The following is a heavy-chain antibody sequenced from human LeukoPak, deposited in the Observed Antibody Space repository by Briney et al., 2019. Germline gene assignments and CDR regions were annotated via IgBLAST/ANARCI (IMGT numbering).Heavy chain of an antibody. V-gene: IGHV4-34*01. CDR3: GRPRYGSGSLDS. Sequence: SETLSLTCALYGESFNGHYWTWLRPPPPRGLEWLGEINHSGSTTSNPSLNNRFPISVDTSKNQFSLKQCSVTAADTAVYYGGRPRYGSGSLDSWGQGTLVTVSS. CDR1: GESFNGHY. J-gene: IGHJ4*02. CDR2: INHSGST. D-gene: IGHD3-10*01.